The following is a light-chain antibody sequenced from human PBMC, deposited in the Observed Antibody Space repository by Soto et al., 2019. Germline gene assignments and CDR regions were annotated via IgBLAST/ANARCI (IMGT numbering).Light chain of an antibody. CDR2: DVS. Sequence: QSALTQPASVSGSPGQSMTISCTGTSSDIGGYNYVSWYQQLPGKVPKLIIYDVSNRPSGVSDRFSGSKSGNAASLTISGCQAEDEADYYCSSYTSTSTIYVFGTGTKLT. J-gene: IGLJ1*01. V-gene: IGLV2-14*03. CDR3: SSYTSTSTIYV. CDR1: SSDIGGYNY.